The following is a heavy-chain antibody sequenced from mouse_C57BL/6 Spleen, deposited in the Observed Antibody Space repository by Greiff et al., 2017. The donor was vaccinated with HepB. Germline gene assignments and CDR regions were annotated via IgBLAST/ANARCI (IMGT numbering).Heavy chain of an antibody. V-gene: IGHV1-50*01. CDR3: ARSPLMLPFAY. CDR1: GYTFTSYW. CDR2: IDPSDSYT. D-gene: IGHD2-12*01. J-gene: IGHJ3*01. Sequence: QVQLQQPGAELVKPGASVKLSCKASGYTFTSYWMQWVKQRPGQGLEWIGEIDPSDSYTNYNQKFKGKATLTVDTSSSTAYMQLSSLTSEDSAVYYCARSPLMLPFAYWGQGTLVTVSA.